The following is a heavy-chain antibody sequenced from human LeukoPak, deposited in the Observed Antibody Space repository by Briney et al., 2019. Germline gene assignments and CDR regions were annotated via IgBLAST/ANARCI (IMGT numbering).Heavy chain of an antibody. CDR3: ARPRDSSGPRGAFDI. CDR2: IYPGDSDI. V-gene: IGHV5-51*01. Sequence: GESLKISCKGSGYSFTSYWIGWVRQMPGKGLEWMGIIYPGDSDIRYSPSFQGQVTISADKSISTAYLQWSSLKASDTAMFYCARPRDSSGPRGAFDIWGQGTMVTVSS. J-gene: IGHJ3*02. CDR1: GYSFTSYW. D-gene: IGHD3-22*01.